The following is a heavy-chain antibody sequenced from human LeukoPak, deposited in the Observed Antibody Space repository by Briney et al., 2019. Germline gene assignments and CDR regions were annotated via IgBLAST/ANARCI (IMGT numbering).Heavy chain of an antibody. D-gene: IGHD3-10*01. CDR1: GGSISSSSYY. CDR3: ARAMVRDYYFDY. V-gene: IGHV4-39*02. Sequence: SETPSLTCTVSGGSISSSSYYWGWIRQPPGKGLEWIGSIYYSGSTNYNPSLKSRVTISVDTSKNHFSLRLSSVTAADTAVYYCARAMVRDYYFDYWGQGTLVTVSS. J-gene: IGHJ4*02. CDR2: IYYSGST.